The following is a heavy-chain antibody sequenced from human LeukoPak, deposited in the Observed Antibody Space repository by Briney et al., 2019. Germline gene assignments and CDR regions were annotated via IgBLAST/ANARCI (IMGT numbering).Heavy chain of an antibody. J-gene: IGHJ6*03. CDR3: ARDLSGYSGKVYYFYYIDV. V-gene: IGHV3-7*01. Sequence: GGSLRLSCAASGFTLSSYWMTWVRQAPGKGLEWVANIKQDGSEKYYAESVKGRFSISRDNAKNSLQLQMNSLRAEDTAVYYCARDLSGYSGKVYYFYYIDVWGKGTTVTVSS. CDR2: IKQDGSEK. CDR1: GFTLSSYW. D-gene: IGHD3-22*01.